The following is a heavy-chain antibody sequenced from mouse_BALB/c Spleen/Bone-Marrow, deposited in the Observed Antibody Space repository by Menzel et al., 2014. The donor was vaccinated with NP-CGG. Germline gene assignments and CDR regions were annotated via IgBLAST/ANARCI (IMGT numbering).Heavy chain of an antibody. V-gene: IGHV2-9*02. D-gene: IGHD2-4*01. CDR1: GFSLTSYG. Sequence: VQLVESGPGLVAPSQSLSITCTVSGFSLTSYGVHWVRQPPGKGLEWLGVIWAGGSTNYNSALMSRLSISKDNSKSQVFLKMNSPQTEYTAMYYCTSPIYYDYPLFAYWGQGTLVTVSA. CDR2: IWAGGST. CDR3: TSPIYYDYPLFAY. J-gene: IGHJ3*01.